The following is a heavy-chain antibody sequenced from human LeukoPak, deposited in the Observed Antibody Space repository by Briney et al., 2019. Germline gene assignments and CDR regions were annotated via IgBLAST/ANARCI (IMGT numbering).Heavy chain of an antibody. D-gene: IGHD3-10*01. CDR3: AKASGPGGAWGEFDP. CDR2: ISGSGGST. J-gene: IGHJ5*02. CDR1: GFTFSSYA. V-gene: IGHV3-23*01. Sequence: GGSLRLSCAASGFTFSSYAMSWVRQAPGKGLEWVSAISGSGGSTYYADSVKGRFTISRDNSKNTLYLQMNSLRAEDTAVYYCAKASGPGGAWGEFDPWGQGTLVTVSS.